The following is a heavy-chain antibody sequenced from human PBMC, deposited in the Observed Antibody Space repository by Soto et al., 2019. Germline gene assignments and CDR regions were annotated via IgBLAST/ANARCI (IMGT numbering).Heavy chain of an antibody. V-gene: IGHV1-8*02. J-gene: IGHJ5*02. Sequence: QVQLVQSGAEVKRPGASVKVSCEAAGYTFTTYDINWVRQASGQGLEWMGCVNPSSGNTVYAQKFHGRFTMTRDTSNSTAYMELSSLKSDDTAIYYCARASMYIWNDHWGQGTLVTVSS. CDR3: ARASMYIWNDH. CDR1: GYTFTTYD. CDR2: VNPSSGNT. D-gene: IGHD1-20*01.